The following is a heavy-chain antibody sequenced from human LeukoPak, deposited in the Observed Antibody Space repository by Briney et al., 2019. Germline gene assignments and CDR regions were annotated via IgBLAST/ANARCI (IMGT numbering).Heavy chain of an antibody. CDR2: IYHSGST. J-gene: IGHJ4*02. V-gene: IGHV4-34*01. CDR1: GGXFSGYY. Sequence: SETLSLTCAVYGGXFSGYYWSWIRQPPGKGPEWIGYIYHSGSTYYNPSLKSRVTISVDRSKNQFSLKLSSVTAADTAVYYCAALSQYSSSWSLDYWGQGTLVTVSS. CDR3: AALSQYSSSWSLDY. D-gene: IGHD6-13*01.